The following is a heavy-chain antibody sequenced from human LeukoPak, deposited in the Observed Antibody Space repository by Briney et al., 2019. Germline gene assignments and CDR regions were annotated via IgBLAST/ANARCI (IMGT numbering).Heavy chain of an antibody. CDR2: IIPIFGTA. CDR3: AREEPCSGGSCYYFDY. CDR1: GGTFSSYA. D-gene: IGHD2-15*01. J-gene: IGHJ4*02. V-gene: IGHV1-69*13. Sequence: SVRVSCKASGGTFSSYAISWVRQAPGQGLEWMGGIIPIFGTANYAQKFQGRVTITADESTSTAYMELSSLRSEDTAVYYCAREEPCSGGSCYYFDYWGQGTLVTVSS.